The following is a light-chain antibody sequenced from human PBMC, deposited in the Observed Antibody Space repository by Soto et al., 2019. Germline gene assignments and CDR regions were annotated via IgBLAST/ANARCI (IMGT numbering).Light chain of an antibody. Sequence: EIVLTQSPATLSLSPGERATLSCRASQSVSRYLAWYQQKPGQAPRLLIYDASNRATGIPVRFSGSGSETDFTLTISSLEPEDFAVYFCQQRSDWPRITFGQGTRLEI. CDR3: QQRSDWPRIT. CDR2: DAS. CDR1: QSVSRY. J-gene: IGKJ5*01. V-gene: IGKV3-11*01.